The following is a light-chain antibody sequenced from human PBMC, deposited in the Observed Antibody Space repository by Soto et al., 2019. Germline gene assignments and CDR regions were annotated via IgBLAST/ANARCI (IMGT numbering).Light chain of an antibody. V-gene: IGKV3-15*01. CDR2: GAS. Sequence: EIVMTQSPATLSVSPGERATLSCRASQSVSSNLAWYQQKPGQAPRLLIYGASTRATGIPARFSGSGSGTELPLTISSLQSEDFAIYYRQHYNNWPPWTFGQGTKVEIK. J-gene: IGKJ1*01. CDR1: QSVSSN. CDR3: QHYNNWPPWT.